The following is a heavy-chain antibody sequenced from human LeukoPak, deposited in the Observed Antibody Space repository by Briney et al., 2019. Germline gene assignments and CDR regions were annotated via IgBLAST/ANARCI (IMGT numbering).Heavy chain of an antibody. D-gene: IGHD1-26*01. J-gene: IGHJ4*02. CDR3: ARDDQILSGAYYQASDY. CDR1: GYTFTSYG. Sequence: ASVKVSCRASGYTFTSYGVSWVRQAPGQGLEWMGWISASSGNTKYSQRLQGRVSMTTDTSTSTAYMELRSLRSDDTAVYYCARDDQILSGAYYQASDYWGQGTLVTVSS. CDR2: ISASSGNT. V-gene: IGHV1-18*01.